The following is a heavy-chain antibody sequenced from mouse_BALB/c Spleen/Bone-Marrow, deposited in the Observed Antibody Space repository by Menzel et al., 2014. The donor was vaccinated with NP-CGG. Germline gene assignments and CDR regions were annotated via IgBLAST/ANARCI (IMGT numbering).Heavy chain of an antibody. V-gene: IGHV5-17*02. D-gene: IGHD1-1*01. CDR3: ASSPYGYFDY. CDR2: ISSGSSTI. Sequence: EVMLVESGGGLVQPGGSRKLSCAASGFTFSSFGMHWVRQAPEKGLEWVAYISSGSSTIYYADTVKGRFTISRDSPKNTLFLQMTSLRSEDTAMYYCASSPYGYFDYWGQGTTLTVSS. J-gene: IGHJ2*01. CDR1: GFTFSSFG.